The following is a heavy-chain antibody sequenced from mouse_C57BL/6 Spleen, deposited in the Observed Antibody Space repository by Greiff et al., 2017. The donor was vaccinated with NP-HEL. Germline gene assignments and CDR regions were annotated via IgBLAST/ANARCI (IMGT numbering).Heavy chain of an antibody. V-gene: IGHV1-50*01. CDR3: ARSVGGSSYGFAY. CDR1: GYTFTSYW. Sequence: QVQLQQPGAELVKPGASVKLSCKASGYTFTSYWMQWVKQRPGQGLEWIGEIDPSDSYTNYNQKFKGKATLTVDTSSSTAYMQLSSLTSEDTAVYYCARSVGGSSYGFAYWGQGTLVTVSA. D-gene: IGHD1-1*01. J-gene: IGHJ3*01. CDR2: IDPSDSYT.